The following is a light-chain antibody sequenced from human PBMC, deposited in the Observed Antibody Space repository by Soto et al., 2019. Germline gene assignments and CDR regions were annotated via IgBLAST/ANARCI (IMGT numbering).Light chain of an antibody. J-gene: IGKJ1*01. CDR2: SAS. Sequence: DIGLTKTPCSVSLSPGEGATLSCKASLSLXGSHLAWYQQKPGQTPRLLXYSASSSAAGSPDRLSGSGSATDFTPTINRRDPEDFACYYCHQYVTARLTFGPGTKVDIK. CDR3: HQYVTARLT. CDR1: LSLXGSH. V-gene: IGKV3-20*01.